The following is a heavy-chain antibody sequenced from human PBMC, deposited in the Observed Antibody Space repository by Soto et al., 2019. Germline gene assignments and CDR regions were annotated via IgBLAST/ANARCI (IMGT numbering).Heavy chain of an antibody. CDR2: ISAYNGNT. J-gene: IGHJ4*02. CDR3: ASGTYYYDSSGYEVDY. D-gene: IGHD3-22*01. CDR1: GYTFTSYG. V-gene: IGHV1-18*01. Sequence: ASVKVSCKASGYTFTSYGISWVRQAPGQGLEWMGWISAYNGNTNYAQKLQGRVTMTTDTSTSTAYMELRSLRSDDTAVYYCASGTYYYDSSGYEVDYWGQGTLVTVSS.